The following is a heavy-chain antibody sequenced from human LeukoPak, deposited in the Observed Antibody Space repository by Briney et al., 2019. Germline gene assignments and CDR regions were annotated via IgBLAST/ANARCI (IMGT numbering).Heavy chain of an antibody. D-gene: IGHD6-13*01. CDR2: IWYDGSNK. CDR3: ARDKARVAAAGTLCWFDP. V-gene: IGHV3-33*01. Sequence: GGSLRLSCAASGFTFSSYGMHWVRQAPGKGLEWVAVIWYDGSNKYYADSVKGRFTISRDNSKNTLYLQMNSLRAEGTAVYYCARDKARVAAAGTLCWFDPWGQGTLVTVSS. J-gene: IGHJ5*02. CDR1: GFTFSSYG.